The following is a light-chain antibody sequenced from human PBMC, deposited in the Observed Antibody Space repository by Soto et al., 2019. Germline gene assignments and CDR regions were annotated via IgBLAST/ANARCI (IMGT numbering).Light chain of an antibody. Sequence: QSVLTQSPSASASPGASVKLTCTLSSGHSRYAIAWHQQQPEKGPRYLMKLNSDGSHSKGDGIPVRFSGSSSGAERYLTISSLHSEDEADYYCETRGSGNVFGTGTKLTVL. V-gene: IGLV4-69*01. J-gene: IGLJ1*01. CDR2: LNSDGSH. CDR1: SGHSRYA. CDR3: ETRGSGNV.